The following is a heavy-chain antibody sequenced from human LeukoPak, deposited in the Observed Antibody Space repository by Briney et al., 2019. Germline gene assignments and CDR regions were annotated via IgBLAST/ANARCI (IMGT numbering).Heavy chain of an antibody. V-gene: IGHV3-72*01. CDR1: GFIFSDQY. J-gene: IGHJ4*02. CDR3: TVDYMGAQGGY. CDR2: SRNKANSYTA. D-gene: IGHD1-26*01. Sequence: PGGSLRLACAVSGFIFSDQYMDWVRQAPGKGLEWVGRSRNKANSYTAEYAASVKDRFTTSRDDSTTSVFLEMNNLKTEDTAVYYCTVDYMGAQGGYWGQGTLVTVSS.